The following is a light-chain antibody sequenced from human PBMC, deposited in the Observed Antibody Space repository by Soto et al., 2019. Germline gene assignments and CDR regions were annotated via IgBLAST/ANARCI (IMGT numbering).Light chain of an antibody. CDR1: QGINNY. Sequence: DIQMTQSPSSLSASVGDRVTITCRASQGINNYLNWYQQKPGKAPKPLIYAASSLQSGVPSRFRGSGSGTDFTLTITSLQPEDFATYYCQQSYSASWTFGQGTKVDIK. J-gene: IGKJ1*01. CDR3: QQSYSASWT. V-gene: IGKV1-39*01. CDR2: AAS.